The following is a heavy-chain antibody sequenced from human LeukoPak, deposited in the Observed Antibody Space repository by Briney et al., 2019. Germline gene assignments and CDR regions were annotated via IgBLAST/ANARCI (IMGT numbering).Heavy chain of an antibody. J-gene: IGHJ3*02. CDR2: ISSDGSKI. CDR1: GFIFSNYA. V-gene: IGHV3-30*04. D-gene: IGHD3-10*01. Sequence: PGGSLRLSCAASGFIFSNYAMHWVRQAPGKGLEWVALISSDGSKIYYADSVKGRFTISRDNAKNALYLQMNSLRAEDTAMYYCARDTHYYGSGSPAFDIWGQGTMVTVSS. CDR3: ARDTHYYGSGSPAFDI.